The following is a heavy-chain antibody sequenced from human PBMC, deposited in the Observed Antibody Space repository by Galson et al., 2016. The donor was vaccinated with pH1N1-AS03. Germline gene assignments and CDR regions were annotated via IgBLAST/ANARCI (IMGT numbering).Heavy chain of an antibody. D-gene: IGHD6-19*01. CDR3: ARGETIGWYDY. J-gene: IGHJ4*02. Sequence: SETLSLTCIVSGGSLKSSYWNWIRQSPGKGLEWIGHIYFSGKTKYNPSLKDRVTISLDTSNNEVSLELTSVTSADTAVYYCARGETIGWYDYWGQGTLVTVSS. CDR2: IYFSGKT. CDR1: GGSLKSSY. V-gene: IGHV4-59*01.